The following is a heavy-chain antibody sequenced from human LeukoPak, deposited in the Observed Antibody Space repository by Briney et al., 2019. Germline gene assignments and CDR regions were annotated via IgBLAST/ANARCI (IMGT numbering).Heavy chain of an antibody. CDR3: TGNYYGSGSYADFDY. D-gene: IGHD3-10*01. CDR1: GFTVSSNS. J-gene: IGHJ4*02. Sequence: GGSLRLSCTVSGFTVSSNSVSWVRQASGKGLEWVGRIRSTANGYATAYAASVKGRFTISRDDSKNTAYLQMDSLKTEDTAVYYCTGNYYGSGSYADFDYWGQGTLVTVSS. V-gene: IGHV3-73*01. CDR2: IRSTANGYAT.